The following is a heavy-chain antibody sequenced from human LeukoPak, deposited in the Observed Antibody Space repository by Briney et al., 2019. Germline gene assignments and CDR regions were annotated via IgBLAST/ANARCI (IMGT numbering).Heavy chain of an antibody. J-gene: IGHJ6*02. D-gene: IGHD4-17*01. V-gene: IGHV1-46*01. Sequence: ASVKVSCKASGGTFSSYAISWVRQAPGQGLEWMGIINPSGGSTSYAQKFQGRVTMTRDTSTSTVYMELSSLRSEDTAVYYCARDTVTTGGNGMDVWGQGTTVTVSS. CDR3: ARDTVTTGGNGMDV. CDR1: GGTFSSYA. CDR2: INPSGGST.